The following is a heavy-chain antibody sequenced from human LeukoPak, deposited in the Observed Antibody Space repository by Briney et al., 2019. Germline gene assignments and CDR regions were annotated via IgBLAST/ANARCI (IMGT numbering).Heavy chain of an antibody. V-gene: IGHV3-11*04. J-gene: IGHJ4*02. CDR2: ISSSGATI. D-gene: IGHD7-27*01. Sequence: GGSLRLSCAASGFTFSNAWMSWVRQAPGKGLEWVSYISSSGATIYYADSVKGRFTISRDNAKNSLYLQMNSLRAEDTAVYYCARLAAETGGGYFDQWGQGTLVTVSS. CDR1: GFTFSNAW. CDR3: ARLAAETGGGYFDQ.